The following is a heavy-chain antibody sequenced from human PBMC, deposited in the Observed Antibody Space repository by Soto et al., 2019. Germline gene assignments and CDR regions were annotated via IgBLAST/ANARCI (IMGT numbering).Heavy chain of an antibody. CDR3: AIGPRMWLAGGGY. Sequence: LSLTCAVYGGSFSGYYWSWIRQPPGKGLEWLGEINHSGITDYNPSLKSRITISIDTSKKQFSLKLNSVTAADTAVYYCAIGPRMWLAGGGYWGQGTQVT. J-gene: IGHJ4*02. D-gene: IGHD6-19*01. CDR2: INHSGIT. CDR1: GGSFSGYY. V-gene: IGHV4-34*01.